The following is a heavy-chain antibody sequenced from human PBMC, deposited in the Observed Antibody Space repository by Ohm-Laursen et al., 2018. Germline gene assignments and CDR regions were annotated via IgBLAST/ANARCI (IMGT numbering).Heavy chain of an antibody. CDR1: GFTFSNYW. CDR2: IWFDGANK. CDR3: ARDIHYDVLTGPDY. V-gene: IGHV3-33*08. D-gene: IGHD3-9*01. J-gene: IGHJ4*02. Sequence: SLRLSCSASGFTFSNYWMSWVRQAPGKGLEWVAVIWFDGANKFYADSVKGRFTISRDTSKNTLYLEMNSLRAEDTAVYYCARDIHYDVLTGPDYWGQGSLVTVSS.